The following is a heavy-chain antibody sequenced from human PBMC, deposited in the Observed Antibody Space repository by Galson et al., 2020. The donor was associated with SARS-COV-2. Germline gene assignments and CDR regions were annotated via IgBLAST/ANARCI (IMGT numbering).Heavy chain of an antibody. CDR3: ARDLGEQWLVLSWFDP. J-gene: IGHJ5*02. CDR2: ISSSSSYI. D-gene: IGHD6-19*01. V-gene: IGHV3-21*01. CDR1: GFTFSSYS. Sequence: GGSLRLSCAASGFTFSSYSMNWVRQAPGKGLEWVSSISSSSSYIYYADSVKGRFTISRDNAKNSLYLQMNSLRAEDTAVYYCARDLGEQWLVLSWFDPWGQGTLVTVSS.